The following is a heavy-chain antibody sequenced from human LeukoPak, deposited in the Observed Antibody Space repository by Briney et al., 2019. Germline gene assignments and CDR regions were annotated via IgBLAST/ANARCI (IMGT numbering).Heavy chain of an antibody. CDR2: INPNSGGT. CDR1: GYTFTGYY. D-gene: IGHD3-22*01. V-gene: IGHV1-2*02. Sequence: ASVKVSCKASGYTFTGYYMHWVGQAPGQGLEWMGWINPNSGGTNYAQKFQGRVTMTRDTSISTAYMELSRLRSDDTAVYYCAGEGDYYDSSGYWRWFDPWGQGTLVTVSS. J-gene: IGHJ5*02. CDR3: AGEGDYYDSSGYWRWFDP.